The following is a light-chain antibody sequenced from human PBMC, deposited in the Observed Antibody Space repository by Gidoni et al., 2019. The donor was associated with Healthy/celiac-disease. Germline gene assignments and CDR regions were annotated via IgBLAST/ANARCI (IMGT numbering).Light chain of an antibody. Sequence: QSALTQPASVSGSPGQSLTISCTGTSSDVGGYNYVSWYQQHPGKAPKLMIYEVSNRPSGVPDRFSGSKSGNTASLTISGLQAEDEADYYCSSYTSSSTLFGGGTKLTVL. CDR3: SSYTSSSTL. CDR2: EVS. V-gene: IGLV2-14*01. CDR1: SSDVGGYNY. J-gene: IGLJ2*01.